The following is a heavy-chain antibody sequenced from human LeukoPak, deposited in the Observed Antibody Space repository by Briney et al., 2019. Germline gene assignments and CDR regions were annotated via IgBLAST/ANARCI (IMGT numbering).Heavy chain of an antibody. Sequence: KPSETLSLTCGVSGYSISSGYYWGWIRQPPGKGLEWIGSTYHRGSTYYNPSLKSRVTISVDTSKNQFSLKLSSVTAADTAVYYCARDGRYFDWLIVGYDIWGQGTMVTVSS. CDR3: ARDGRYFDWLIVGYDI. J-gene: IGHJ3*02. CDR1: GYSISSGYY. V-gene: IGHV4-38-2*02. CDR2: TYHRGST. D-gene: IGHD3-9*01.